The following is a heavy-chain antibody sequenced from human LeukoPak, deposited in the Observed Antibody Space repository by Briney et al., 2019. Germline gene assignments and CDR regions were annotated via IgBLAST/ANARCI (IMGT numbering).Heavy chain of an antibody. Sequence: SETLSLTCTVSGGSISSSSYYWGWIRQPPGKGLEWIGSIYYSGSTYYNPSLKSRVTISVDTSKNQFSLKLSSVTAADTAVYYCARVVIPYSGSYFDYWGQGTLVTVSS. D-gene: IGHD1-26*01. CDR1: GGSISSSSYY. CDR2: IYYSGST. V-gene: IGHV4-39*01. J-gene: IGHJ4*02. CDR3: ARVVIPYSGSYFDY.